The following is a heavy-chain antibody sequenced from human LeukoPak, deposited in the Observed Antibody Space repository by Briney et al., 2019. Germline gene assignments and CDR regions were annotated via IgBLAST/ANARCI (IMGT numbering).Heavy chain of an antibody. CDR2: ISGSGGST. D-gene: IGHD4-17*01. J-gene: IGHJ4*02. CDR1: GFTFSSYA. CDR3: AIRSSRRY. Sequence: GGSLRLSCAASGFTFSSYAMNWVRQAPGKGLEWVSAISGSGGSTYYADSVKGRFTISRDNSKNTLFLQVNSLRAEDTAVYYCAIRSSRRYWGQGTLVTVSS. V-gene: IGHV3-23*01.